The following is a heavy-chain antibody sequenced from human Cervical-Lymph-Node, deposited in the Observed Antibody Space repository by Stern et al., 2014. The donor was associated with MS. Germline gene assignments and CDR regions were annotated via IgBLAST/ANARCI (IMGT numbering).Heavy chain of an antibody. CDR3: AKDGYNY. D-gene: IGHD5-24*01. CDR2: IIPNNGDT. V-gene: IGHV1-2*02. CDR1: GYTFTGYY. Sequence: VHLVESGAEVKKPGASVKVSCKASGYTFTGYYIHWVRQVPGQGLEWMGWIIPNNGDTNYAQNFQGRVTMTRDTSISTAYMELSRLRSDDTAVYYCAKDGYNYWGQGTLVTVSS. J-gene: IGHJ4*02.